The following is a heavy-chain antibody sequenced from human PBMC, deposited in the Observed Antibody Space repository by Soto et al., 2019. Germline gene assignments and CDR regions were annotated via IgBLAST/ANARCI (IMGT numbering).Heavy chain of an antibody. CDR2: ISYDGSNK. V-gene: IGHV3-30*18. CDR3: AKIVVAVAGSIDY. Sequence: QVQLVESGGGVVQPGRSLRLSCAASGFTFSSYGMHWVRQAPGKGLEWVAVISYDGSNKYYADSVKGRFTISRDNSKSTLYLQMNSLRAEDTAVYYCAKIVVAVAGSIDYWGQGTLVTVSS. D-gene: IGHD6-19*01. CDR1: GFTFSSYG. J-gene: IGHJ4*02.